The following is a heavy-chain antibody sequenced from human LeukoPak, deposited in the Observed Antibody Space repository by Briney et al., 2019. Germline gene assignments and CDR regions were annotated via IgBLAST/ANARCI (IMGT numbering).Heavy chain of an antibody. D-gene: IGHD2-8*01. CDR2: IRQDGSEK. J-gene: IGHJ4*02. CDR1: GFTFSSYW. CDR3: AREGPICTNGVCYMYGPQPYFDY. V-gene: IGHV3-7*01. Sequence: PGGSLRLSCAASGFTFSSYWMSWVRQAPGKGLEWVANIRQDGSEKYYVDSVKGRFTISRDNAKNSLYLQMNSLRAEDTAVYYCAREGPICTNGVCYMYGPQPYFDYWGQGTLVTVSS.